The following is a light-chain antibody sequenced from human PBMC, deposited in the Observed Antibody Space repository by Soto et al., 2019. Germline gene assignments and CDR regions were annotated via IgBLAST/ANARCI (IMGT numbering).Light chain of an antibody. CDR2: DVS. CDR3: CSYAGRFTWV. Sequence: QSALTQPRSVSGSPGQSVTIYCTGNSSNVGGYNYVSWYQQHPGKAPKLMIYDVSKRPSGVPDRFSGSKSGNTASLTISGLQAEDETAYYCCSYAGRFTWVFGGGTELTV. V-gene: IGLV2-11*01. J-gene: IGLJ3*02. CDR1: SSNVGGYNY.